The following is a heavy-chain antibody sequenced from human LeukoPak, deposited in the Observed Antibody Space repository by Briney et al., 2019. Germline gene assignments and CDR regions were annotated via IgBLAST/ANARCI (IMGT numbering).Heavy chain of an antibody. Sequence: GGSLRVSCATSGFTLRNYAMSWVRQAPGKGLEWVSAISGSGGSTYYADSVKGRFTISRDNSNNTLYMQMNSLTAEDTAVYYCARAYGSRWGSYYYGMDVWGQGTTVAVSS. CDR3: ARAYGSRWGSYYYGMDV. CDR1: GFTLRNYA. V-gene: IGHV3-23*01. J-gene: IGHJ6*02. D-gene: IGHD2-21*01. CDR2: ISGSGGST.